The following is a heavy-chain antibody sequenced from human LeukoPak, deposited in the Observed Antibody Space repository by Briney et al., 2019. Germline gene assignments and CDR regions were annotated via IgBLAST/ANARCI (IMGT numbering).Heavy chain of an antibody. Sequence: SQTLSLTCAISGDSVSSNSAAWNWIRPSPSRGLEWLGRTYYRSKWYNEYAASVKSRITINPDTSKNQFSLQLNSVTPEDMAVYYCVRGEWKLLSHYWYFDFWGRGTLVTVSS. V-gene: IGHV6-1*01. CDR3: VRGEWKLLSHYWYFDF. CDR1: GDSVSSNSAA. J-gene: IGHJ2*01. CDR2: TYYRSKWYN. D-gene: IGHD1-26*01.